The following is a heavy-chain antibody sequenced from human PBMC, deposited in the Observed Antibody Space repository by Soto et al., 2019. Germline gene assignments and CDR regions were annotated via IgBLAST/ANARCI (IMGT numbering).Heavy chain of an antibody. Sequence: GGSLRLSCVASGFTFSRYWMTWVRQAPGKGLEWVANIKQDGSEKYYVDSVKGRFTISRDNAKNSLYLQMNSLRAEDTAVYHCARDHDDSGSYWDGGFDYWGQGTLVTVSS. CDR1: GFTFSRYW. CDR2: IKQDGSEK. D-gene: IGHD3-10*01. CDR3: ARDHDDSGSYWDGGFDY. J-gene: IGHJ4*02. V-gene: IGHV3-7*05.